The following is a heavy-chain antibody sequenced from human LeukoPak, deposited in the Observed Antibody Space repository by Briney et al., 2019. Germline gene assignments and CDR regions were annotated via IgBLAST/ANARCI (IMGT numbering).Heavy chain of an antibody. V-gene: IGHV4-59*01. Sequence: SETLSLTCTVSGGSIRTYYWSWIRQPPGKGLEWIGYIYFSGTTNYNPSLKSRVTISVDTSKNQFSLKLSSVSAADTAVYYCARECGTSCSDYYYMDVWGKGTTVTVSS. CDR1: GGSIRTYY. D-gene: IGHD2-2*01. CDR3: ARECGTSCSDYYYMDV. J-gene: IGHJ6*03. CDR2: IYFSGTT.